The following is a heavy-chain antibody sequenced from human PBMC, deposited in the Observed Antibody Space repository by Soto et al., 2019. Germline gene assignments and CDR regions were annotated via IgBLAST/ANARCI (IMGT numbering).Heavy chain of an antibody. J-gene: IGHJ2*01. D-gene: IGHD3-10*01. V-gene: IGHV3-30*18. CDR1: GFTFSSYG. CDR2: ISYDGSNK. CDR3: AKDPLWFGEFVTYWYFDL. Sequence: LRLSCAATGFTFSSYGMHWVRQAPGKGLEWVAVISYDGSNKYYADSVKGRFTISRDNSKNTLYLQMNSLRAEDTAVYYCAKDPLWFGEFVTYWYFDLWGRGTLVTVSS.